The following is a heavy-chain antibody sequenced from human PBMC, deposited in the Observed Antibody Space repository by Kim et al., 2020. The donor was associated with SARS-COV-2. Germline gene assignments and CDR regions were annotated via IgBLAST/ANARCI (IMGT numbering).Heavy chain of an antibody. J-gene: IGHJ4*02. V-gene: IGHV4-34*01. D-gene: IGHD3-9*01. CDR1: GGSFSGYY. Sequence: SETLSLTCAVYGGSFSGYYWSWIRQPPGKGLEWIGEINHSGSTNYNPSLKSRVTISVDTSKNQFSLKLSSVTAADTAVYYCARVLRGIRYFDHWGQGTLVTVSS. CDR2: INHSGST. CDR3: ARVLRGIRYFDH.